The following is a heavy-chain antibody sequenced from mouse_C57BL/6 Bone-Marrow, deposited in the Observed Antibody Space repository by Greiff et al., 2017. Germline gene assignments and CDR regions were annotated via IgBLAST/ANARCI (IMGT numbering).Heavy chain of an antibody. Sequence: VQLQQPGAELVMPGASVKLSCQASGYTFTSYWMHWVKQRPGQGLEWIGEIDPSDSYTNYNQKFKGKSTLTVDKSSSTAYMQLSSLTSEDSAVYYCARTLSAWFAYWGQGTLVTVSA. J-gene: IGHJ3*01. CDR3: ARTLSAWFAY. CDR2: IDPSDSYT. V-gene: IGHV1-69*01. CDR1: GYTFTSYW.